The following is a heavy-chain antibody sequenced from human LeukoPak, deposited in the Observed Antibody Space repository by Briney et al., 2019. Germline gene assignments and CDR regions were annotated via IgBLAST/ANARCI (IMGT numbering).Heavy chain of an antibody. Sequence: GASVKVSCKASGYTFTSYDINWVRQATGQGLEWMGWMNPNSGNTGYAQKFQGRVTMTRNTSISTAYMELSSLRSEDTAVYYCARAPMYYDFWSGYSDYWGQGTLVTVSS. J-gene: IGHJ4*02. CDR2: MNPNSGNT. D-gene: IGHD3-3*01. V-gene: IGHV1-8*01. CDR1: GYTFTSYD. CDR3: ARAPMYYDFWSGYSDY.